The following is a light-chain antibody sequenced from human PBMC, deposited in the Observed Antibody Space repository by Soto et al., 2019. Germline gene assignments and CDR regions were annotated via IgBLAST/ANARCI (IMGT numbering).Light chain of an antibody. CDR1: PSVRSN. J-gene: IGKJ5*01. CDR2: GAS. Sequence: IVMAQSAPPLSVSPGARASLSCRASPSVRSNLAWYQQKPGQAPRLLIYGASTRATGIPARVSGSGSSTEFTLTISSLQSEDFAVYYCQQYNNWPQITFGQGTRLEIK. CDR3: QQYNNWPQIT. V-gene: IGKV3-15*01.